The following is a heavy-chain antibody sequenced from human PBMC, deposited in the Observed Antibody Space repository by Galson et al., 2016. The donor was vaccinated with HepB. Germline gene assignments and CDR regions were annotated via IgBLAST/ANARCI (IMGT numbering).Heavy chain of an antibody. CDR2: INPSGNSR. Sequence: SVKVSCKASGYTFTNYFVHWVRQAPGQGLEWMGIINPSGNSRKYASRFQGRVTMTSDTSTNTVYMELTSLRSEDTAIYYCARRGSARPYNWFDPWGQGTLVTVSS. J-gene: IGHJ5*02. D-gene: IGHD6-6*01. V-gene: IGHV1-46*01. CDR3: ARRGSARPYNWFDP. CDR1: GYTFTNYF.